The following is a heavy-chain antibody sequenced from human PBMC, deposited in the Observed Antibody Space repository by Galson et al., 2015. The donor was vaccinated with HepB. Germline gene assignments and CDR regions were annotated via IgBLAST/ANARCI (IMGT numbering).Heavy chain of an antibody. CDR1: GFTFSSYG. Sequence: LRLSCAASGFTFSSYGMHWVRQAPGKGLEWVAVIWYDGSNKYYADSVKGRFTISRDNSKNTLYLQMNSLRAEDTAVYYCAREGGGYSYGFPPDYWGQGTLVTVSS. D-gene: IGHD5-18*01. CDR3: AREGGGYSYGFPPDY. V-gene: IGHV3-33*01. CDR2: IWYDGSNK. J-gene: IGHJ4*02.